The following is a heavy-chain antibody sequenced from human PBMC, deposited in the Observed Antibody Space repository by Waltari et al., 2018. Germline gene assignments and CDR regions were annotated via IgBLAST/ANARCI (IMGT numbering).Heavy chain of an antibody. J-gene: IGHJ4*02. Sequence: QVQLVQSGAELKKPGASVKVPCKAPGYTFTSFYMHWVRQAPGQGLEWMGRINPNSGGTNYAQKFQGRVTMTRDTSISTAYMELSRLRSDDTAVYYCARGAAAGIPYWGQGTLVTVSS. CDR3: ARGAAAGIPY. D-gene: IGHD6-13*01. CDR1: GYTFTSFY. V-gene: IGHV1-2*06. CDR2: INPNSGGT.